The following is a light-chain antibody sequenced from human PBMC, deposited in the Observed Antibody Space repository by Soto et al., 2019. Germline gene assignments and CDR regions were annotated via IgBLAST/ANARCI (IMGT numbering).Light chain of an antibody. J-gene: IGKJ1*01. CDR1: QGISSW. V-gene: IGKV1-5*03. CDR3: QQYNSYSPT. CDR2: KAS. Sequence: IRMTQSPSSLSASTGDRVTITCRASQGISSWLAWYQQKAGKAPNLLIYKASRLESGVPSRFSGSGSETEFTLTISGLQPGDSATYYCQQYNSYSPTFGQGTKVDIK.